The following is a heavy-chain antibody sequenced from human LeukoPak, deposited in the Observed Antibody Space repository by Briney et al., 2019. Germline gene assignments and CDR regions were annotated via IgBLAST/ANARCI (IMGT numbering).Heavy chain of an antibody. D-gene: IGHD3-3*01. CDR2: IKQDGSEK. CDR1: GFTFSSYW. CDR3: ARDLGSSHYDFWSGYGRAFDY. Sequence: GGSLRLSCAASGFTFSSYWMSWVRQAPGKGLEWVANIKQDGSEKYYVDSVKGRFTISRGNAKNSLYLQMNSLRAEDTAVYYCARDLGSSHYDFWSGYGRAFDYWGQGTLVTVSS. J-gene: IGHJ4*02. V-gene: IGHV3-7*01.